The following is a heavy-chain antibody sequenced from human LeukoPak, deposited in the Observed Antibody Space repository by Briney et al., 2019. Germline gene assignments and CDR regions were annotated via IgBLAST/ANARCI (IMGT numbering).Heavy chain of an antibody. J-gene: IGHJ4*02. CDR3: ARLVPYSSGWYYFDY. V-gene: IGHV3-11*06. CDR1: GFTFSDYY. CDR2: ISSSSSYT. D-gene: IGHD6-19*01. Sequence: GGSLRLSCAASGFTFSDYYMSWIRQAPGKGLEWVSYISSSSSYTNYADSVKGRFTISRDNAKNSLYLQMNSLRAEDTAAYYCARLVPYSSGWYYFDYWGQGTLVTVSS.